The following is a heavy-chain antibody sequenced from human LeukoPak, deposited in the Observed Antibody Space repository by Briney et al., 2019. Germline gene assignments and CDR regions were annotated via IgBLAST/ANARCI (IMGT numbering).Heavy chain of an antibody. V-gene: IGHV3-30*18. CDR3: AKDLIVATIGYYYYYGMDV. Sequence: GGSLRLSCAASGFTFSSYGMHWVRQAPGKGLEWVAVISYDGSNKYYADSVKGRFTISRDNSMNTPYLQMNSLRAEDTAVYYCAKDLIVATIGYYYYYGMDVWGQGTTVTVSS. D-gene: IGHD5-12*01. CDR1: GFTFSSYG. CDR2: ISYDGSNK. J-gene: IGHJ6*02.